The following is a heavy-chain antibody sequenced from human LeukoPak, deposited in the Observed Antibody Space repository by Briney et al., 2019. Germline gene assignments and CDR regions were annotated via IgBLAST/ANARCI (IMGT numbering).Heavy chain of an antibody. CDR3: ARVEEILLNWFDP. CDR1: GGSISSSSYY. J-gene: IGHJ5*02. Sequence: SETLSLTCTVSGGSISSSSYYWGWIRQPPGKGLEWIGSIYYSGSTYYNPSLKSRVTISVDTSKNQFSLKLSSVTAADTAVYYCARVEEILLNWFDPWGQGTLVTVSS. CDR2: IYYSGST. D-gene: IGHD2/OR15-2a*01. V-gene: IGHV4-39*07.